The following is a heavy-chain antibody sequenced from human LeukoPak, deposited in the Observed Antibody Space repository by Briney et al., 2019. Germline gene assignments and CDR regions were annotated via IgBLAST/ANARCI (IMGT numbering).Heavy chain of an antibody. J-gene: IGHJ4*02. CDR1: GYTFIGYY. V-gene: IGHV1-2*02. CDR3: ASSYCGGDCPFDY. D-gene: IGHD2-21*02. Sequence: ASVKVSCKASGYTFIGYYMYWVRQAPGQGLEWMGWINPNSGGTNYAQKFQGRVTMTRDTSISTAYMELSRLRSDDTAVYYCASSYCGGDCPFDYWGQGTLVTVSS. CDR2: INPNSGGT.